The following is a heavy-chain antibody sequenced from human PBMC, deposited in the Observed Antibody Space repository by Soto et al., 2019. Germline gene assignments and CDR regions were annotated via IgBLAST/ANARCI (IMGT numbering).Heavy chain of an antibody. CDR3: AKGLGNAKEV. Sequence: GGSLILSCSSSGFPFGSYFMSWVRQAPGKGLEWVSGLTASGLNTYYTDSVKGRFTISRDNSRNTVYLQMSGLRVEDTAVFHCAKGLGNAKEVWGQGTTV. D-gene: IGHD2-8*01. J-gene: IGHJ6*02. CDR2: LTASGLNT. V-gene: IGHV3-23*01. CDR1: GFPFGSYF.